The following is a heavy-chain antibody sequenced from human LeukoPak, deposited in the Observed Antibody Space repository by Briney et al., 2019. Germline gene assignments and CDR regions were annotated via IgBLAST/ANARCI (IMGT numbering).Heavy chain of an antibody. Sequence: GGSLRLSCAASGFTFSSYWMHWVRQAPGKGLVWVSRINSDGSSTSYADSVKGRFTISRDNAKNTLYLQMNSLRAEDTAMYYCARDLTIAAANYYFDNWGQGTLVTVSS. J-gene: IGHJ4*02. CDR3: ARDLTIAAANYYFDN. D-gene: IGHD6-13*01. CDR2: INSDGSST. CDR1: GFTFSSYW. V-gene: IGHV3-74*01.